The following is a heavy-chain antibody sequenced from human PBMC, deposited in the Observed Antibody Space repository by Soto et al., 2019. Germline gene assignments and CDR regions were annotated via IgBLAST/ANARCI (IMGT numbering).Heavy chain of an antibody. V-gene: IGHV4-30-2*01. J-gene: IGHJ4*02. CDR1: GASISGDDYS. CDR3: ARGDYGGIFDF. Sequence: QLQLQESGSGLVKPSQTLSLTCAVSGASISGDDYSWRWSWIRQPPGKGLEWIGHVSPSGIAYHNPSLKSRVTISVHKSKNEFSLELTSVTAADTAVYYCARGDYGGIFDFWGQGTLVTVSS. D-gene: IGHD4-17*01. CDR2: VSPSGIA.